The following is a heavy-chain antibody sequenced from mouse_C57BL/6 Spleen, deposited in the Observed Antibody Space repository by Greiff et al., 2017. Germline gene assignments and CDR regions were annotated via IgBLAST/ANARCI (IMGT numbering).Heavy chain of an antibody. D-gene: IGHD5-5*01. Sequence: EVQVVESGGGLVKPGGSLKLSCAASGFTFSSYAMSWVRQTPEKRLEWVATISDGGSYTYYPDNVKGRFTISRDNAKNNLYLQMSHLKSEDTAMYYCARATPWFAYWGQGTLVTVSA. V-gene: IGHV5-4*01. CDR2: ISDGGSYT. CDR3: ARATPWFAY. CDR1: GFTFSSYA. J-gene: IGHJ3*01.